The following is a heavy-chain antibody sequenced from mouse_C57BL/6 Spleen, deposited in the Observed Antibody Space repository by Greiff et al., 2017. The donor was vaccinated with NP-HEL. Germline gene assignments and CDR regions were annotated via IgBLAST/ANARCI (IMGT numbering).Heavy chain of an antibody. V-gene: IGHV3-6*01. CDR1: GYSITSGYY. D-gene: IGHD2-1*01. J-gene: IGHJ4*01. CDR2: ISYDGSN. Sequence: EVKLMESGPGLVKPSQSLSLTCSVTGYSITSGYYWNWIRQFPGNKLEWMGYISYDGSNNYNPSLKNRISITRDTSKNQFFLKLNSVTTEDTATYYCARDQDYGNYFYAMDYWGQGTSVTVSS. CDR3: ARDQDYGNYFYAMDY.